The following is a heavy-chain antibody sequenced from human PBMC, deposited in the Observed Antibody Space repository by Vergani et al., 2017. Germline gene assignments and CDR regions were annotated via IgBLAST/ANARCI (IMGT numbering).Heavy chain of an antibody. CDR3: AKEPTVAGTGTFSRLDDY. J-gene: IGHJ4*02. CDR1: GFTFSSYA. CDR2: ISGSGGST. D-gene: IGHD6-19*01. V-gene: IGHV3-23*01. Sequence: EVQLLESGGGLVQPGGSLRLSCAASGFTFSSYAMSCVRQAPGKGMEWVSAISGSGGSTYYADSVKGRFTISRDNSKNTLYLQINSLRAEDTAVYYCAKEPTVAGTGTFSRLDDYWGQGTLVTVSS.